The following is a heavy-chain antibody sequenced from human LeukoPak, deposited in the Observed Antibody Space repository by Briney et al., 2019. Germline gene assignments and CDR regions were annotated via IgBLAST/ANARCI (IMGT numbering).Heavy chain of an antibody. CDR2: IYYSGST. V-gene: IGHV4-39*06. CDR1: GGSISSSSYY. D-gene: IGHD1-26*01. Sequence: SETLSLTCTVSGGSISSSSYYWGWIRQPPGKGLEWIGSIYYSGSTYYNPSLKSRVTISVDKSKNQFPLKLSSVTAADTAVYYCARIPSGSYPEFGYWGQGTLVTVSS. CDR3: ARIPSGSYPEFGY. J-gene: IGHJ4*02.